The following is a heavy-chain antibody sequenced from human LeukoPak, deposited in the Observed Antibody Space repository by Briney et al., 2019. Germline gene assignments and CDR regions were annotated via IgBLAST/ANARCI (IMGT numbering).Heavy chain of an antibody. Sequence: ASVKVSCKASGFTFTGYYMHWVRQAPGQGLEWMGWINPNSGGTNYAQKFQGRVTMTRDTSISTAYMELSRLRSDDTAVYYCARGRYYYDSIDYWGQGTLVTVSS. CDR2: INPNSGGT. D-gene: IGHD3-22*01. J-gene: IGHJ4*02. CDR3: ARGRYYYDSIDY. CDR1: GFTFTGYY. V-gene: IGHV1-2*02.